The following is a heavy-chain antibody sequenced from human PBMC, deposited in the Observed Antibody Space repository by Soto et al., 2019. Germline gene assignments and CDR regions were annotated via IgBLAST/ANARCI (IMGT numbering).Heavy chain of an antibody. D-gene: IGHD3-10*01. J-gene: IGHJ6*02. CDR2: IKQDGGER. V-gene: IGHV3-7*01. CDR3: ARDFPFYYGMDV. CDR1: GFTFSDYY. Sequence: VQLVESGGGLVKPRGSLRLSCAASGFTFSDYYMSWIRQAPGKGLEWVANIKQDGGERNYLDSVKGRFTISRDNAENSLFLQMNSLRAEDTAVYYCARDFPFYYGMDVWGQGTTVIVSS.